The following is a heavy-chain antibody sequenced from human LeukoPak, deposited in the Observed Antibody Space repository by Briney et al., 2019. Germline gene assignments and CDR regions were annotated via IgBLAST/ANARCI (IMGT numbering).Heavy chain of an antibody. V-gene: IGHV1-18*01. CDR3: VKDDIVVEPGAPRADYFQH. J-gene: IGHJ1*01. Sequence: ASVKVSCKASGYTFTSYGISWVRQAPGQGLEWMGWISAYNGNTNYAQKLQGRVTMATDTSTSTAYMELRSLRSDDTAVYYCVKDDIVVEPGAPRADYFQHWGQGTLVTVSS. CDR1: GYTFTSYG. CDR2: ISAYNGNT. D-gene: IGHD2-2*01.